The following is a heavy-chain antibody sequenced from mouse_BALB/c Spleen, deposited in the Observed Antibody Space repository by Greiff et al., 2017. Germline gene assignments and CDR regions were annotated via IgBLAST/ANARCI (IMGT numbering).Heavy chain of an antibody. Sequence: EVHLVESGGGLVQPGGSLKLSCAASGFTFSSYGMSWVRQTPDKRLELVATINSNGGSTYYPDSVKGRFTISRDNAKNTLYLQMSSLKSEATAMYYCARDNGNSFDYWGQGTTLTVSS. J-gene: IGHJ2*01. CDR2: INSNGGST. D-gene: IGHD2-1*01. V-gene: IGHV5-6-3*01. CDR3: ARDNGNSFDY. CDR1: GFTFSSYG.